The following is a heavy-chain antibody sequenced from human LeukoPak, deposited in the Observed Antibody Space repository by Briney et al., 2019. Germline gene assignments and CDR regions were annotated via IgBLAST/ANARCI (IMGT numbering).Heavy chain of an antibody. Sequence: GGSLRLSCAASGFTFTNAWMHWVRQAPGKGLVWVSRIKGDGSHTVYADSVKGRFTISRDNAKNTLYLQMKSLRAEDTAVYYCVRDWDHFDFDSWGLGTLVTVSS. D-gene: IGHD3-9*01. CDR1: GFTFTNAW. J-gene: IGHJ5*01. CDR2: IKGDGSHT. V-gene: IGHV3-74*01. CDR3: VRDWDHFDFDS.